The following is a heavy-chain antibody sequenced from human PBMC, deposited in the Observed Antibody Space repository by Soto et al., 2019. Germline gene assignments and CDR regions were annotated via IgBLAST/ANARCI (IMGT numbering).Heavy chain of an antibody. Sequence: QVQLVQSGAEVKEPGSSVKVSCQASGGTFSSSALSWVRQAPGQGLERMGGIIPLFRTPDYAQQFQGRVTITADESTSTAYMELSSLRSEDTAIYYCARDNGRPQLGGNYYYITDVWGQGTTITVSS. D-gene: IGHD3-3*02. CDR2: IIPLFRTP. V-gene: IGHV1-69*12. CDR1: GGTFSSSA. CDR3: ARDNGRPQLGGNYYYITDV. J-gene: IGHJ6*02.